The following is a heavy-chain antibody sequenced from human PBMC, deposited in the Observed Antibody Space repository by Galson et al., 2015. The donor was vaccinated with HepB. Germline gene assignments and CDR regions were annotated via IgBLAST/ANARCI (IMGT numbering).Heavy chain of an antibody. Sequence: SVKVSCKASRYTFTSYAMNWVRQAPGQGLEWMGWINTNTGNPTYAQGFTGRFVFSLDTSVSTAYLQISSLKAEDTAVYYCAREGFGYYDFWSGYYPYFDYWGQGTLVTVSS. V-gene: IGHV7-4-1*02. CDR1: RYTFTSYA. D-gene: IGHD3-3*01. CDR3: AREGFGYYDFWSGYYPYFDY. CDR2: INTNTGNP. J-gene: IGHJ4*02.